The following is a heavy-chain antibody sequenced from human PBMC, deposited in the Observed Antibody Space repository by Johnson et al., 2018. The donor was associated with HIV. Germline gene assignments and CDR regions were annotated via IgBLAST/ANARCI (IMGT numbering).Heavy chain of an antibody. CDR1: HIPLYDHS. V-gene: IGHV3-20*04. CDR2: IYSYGGST. J-gene: IGHJ3*02. CDR3: AREVDAFDM. Sequence: VHLVDPWGGLLRPGRFSILSCAPTHIPLYDHSKSCFRQPPSMRLCCVPSIYSYGGSTGSADFVKGRFTISRDNANNSLYLQMNSLRAEDTAVYYCAREVDAFDMWGQGTLVTVSS.